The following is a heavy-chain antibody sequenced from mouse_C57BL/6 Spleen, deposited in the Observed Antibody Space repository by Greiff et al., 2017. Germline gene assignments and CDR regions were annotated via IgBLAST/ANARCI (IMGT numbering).Heavy chain of an antibody. V-gene: IGHV1-61*01. CDR2: IYPSDSET. D-gene: IGHD1-1*01. J-gene: IGHJ1*03. Sequence: VQLQQPGAELVRPGSSVKLSCKASGYTFTSYWMDWVKQRPGQGLEWIGNIYPSDSETHYNQKLKDKATLSVDKSSSTAYMQLSSLTSEDSAVYFCARYPYYGISYDWYFDVWGTGTTVTVSS. CDR1: GYTFTSYW. CDR3: ARYPYYGISYDWYFDV.